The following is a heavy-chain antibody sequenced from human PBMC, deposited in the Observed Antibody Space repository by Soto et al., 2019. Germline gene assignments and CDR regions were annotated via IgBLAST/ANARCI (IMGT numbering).Heavy chain of an antibody. CDR2: VSGSGGST. CDR1: GFTFSSYA. Sequence: GSLRLSCAASGFTFSSYAMSWVRQVPGKGLEWVSAVSGSGGSTYYADSVKGRFTISRDNSKNTLYLQMNSLRAEDTAVYYCAKHYAYDSSGTGPNWGQGTLVTVAS. V-gene: IGHV3-23*01. D-gene: IGHD3-22*01. CDR3: AKHYAYDSSGTGPN. J-gene: IGHJ4*02.